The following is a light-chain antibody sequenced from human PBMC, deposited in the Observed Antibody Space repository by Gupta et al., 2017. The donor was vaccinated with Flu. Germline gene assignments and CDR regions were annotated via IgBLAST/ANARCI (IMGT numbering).Light chain of an antibody. V-gene: IGKV3-15*01. J-gene: IGKJ1*01. Sequence: EIVMTPSAATLSVPPGERATLSCRASQSVSSNLAWYQQKPGQAPRLLIYGASTRATGIPARFSGSGSGTEFTLTISSLQSEDFAVYYCQQYNNWPPWTFGQGTKVEIK. CDR1: QSVSSN. CDR3: QQYNNWPPWT. CDR2: GAS.